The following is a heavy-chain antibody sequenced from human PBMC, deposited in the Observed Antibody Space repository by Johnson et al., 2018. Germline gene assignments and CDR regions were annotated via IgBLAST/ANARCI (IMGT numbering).Heavy chain of an antibody. J-gene: IGHJ6*02. V-gene: IGHV3-43*01. D-gene: IGHD6-19*01. Sequence: VQLQESGGAVVEPGGSLRLSCEASGFTFDDHAMHWVRQTPGKGLEWVSLISWDGTSAYYADSMKGRFTISRDNSKKSLYLQMSSLRTEDTALYYCTKTHSSGWGMDVWGQGTTVTVSS. CDR3: TKTHSSGWGMDV. CDR1: GFTFDDHA. CDR2: ISWDGTSA.